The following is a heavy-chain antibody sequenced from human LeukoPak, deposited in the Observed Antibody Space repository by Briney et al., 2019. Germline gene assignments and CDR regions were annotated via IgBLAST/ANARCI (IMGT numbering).Heavy chain of an antibody. CDR3: AKNLESYGDSATDY. CDR2: ISASGGGT. Sequence: PGGSLRLSCAASGFTFSSYAMSWVRQAPGKGLEWVSSISASGGGTYYADSMKGRFAISRDSSKNTLYLQMNSLRAEDTAIYYCAKNLESYGDSATDYWGQGTLVTASS. CDR1: GFTFSSYA. V-gene: IGHV3-23*01. J-gene: IGHJ4*02. D-gene: IGHD4-17*01.